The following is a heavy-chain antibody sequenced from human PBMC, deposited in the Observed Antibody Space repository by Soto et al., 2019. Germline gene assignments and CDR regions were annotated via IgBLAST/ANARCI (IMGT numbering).Heavy chain of an antibody. Sequence: LSLTCAVYGGSFSGYYWSWIRQPPGKGLEWIGEINHSGSTNYNPSLKSRVTISVDTSKNQFSLKLSSVTAADTAVYYCATQTLAVYDYWGQGTLVTVSS. CDR2: INHSGST. V-gene: IGHV4-34*01. CDR1: GGSFSGYY. D-gene: IGHD6-19*01. CDR3: ATQTLAVYDY. J-gene: IGHJ4*02.